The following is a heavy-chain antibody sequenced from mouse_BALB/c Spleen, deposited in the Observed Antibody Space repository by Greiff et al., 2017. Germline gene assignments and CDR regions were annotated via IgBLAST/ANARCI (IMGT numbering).Heavy chain of an antibody. CDR3: TREGYYGSSLSWFAD. CDR2: INPGSGGT. V-gene: IGHV1-54*01. Sequence: VQLQQSGAELVRPGTSVKVSCKASGYAFTNYLIEWVKQRPGQGLEWIGVINPGSGGTNYNEKFKSKATLTVDTSSSTAYMQLSSLTSEDSAVYYCTREGYYGSSLSWFADWGQGTLVTVSA. CDR1: GYAFTNYL. D-gene: IGHD1-1*01. J-gene: IGHJ3*01.